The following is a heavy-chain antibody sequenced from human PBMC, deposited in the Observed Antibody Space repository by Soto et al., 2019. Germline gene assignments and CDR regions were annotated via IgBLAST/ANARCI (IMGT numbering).Heavy chain of an antibody. CDR1: GFTFSSYG. J-gene: IGHJ3*02. CDR3: VKEPLLYDSRPGGASHI. D-gene: IGHD3-22*01. V-gene: IGHV3-30*18. Sequence: QVQLVESGGGVVQPGRSLRLSCAASGFTFSSYGMHWVRQAPGKGLEWVAVISYDGSNKYYADSVKGRFTISRDNSKNTVFLQMNSLKAEDTALYYCVKEPLLYDSRPGGASHIWGQGTMVTVSS. CDR2: ISYDGSNK.